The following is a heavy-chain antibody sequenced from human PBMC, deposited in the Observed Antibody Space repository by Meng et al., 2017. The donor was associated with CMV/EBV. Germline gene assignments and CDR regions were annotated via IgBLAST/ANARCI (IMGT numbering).Heavy chain of an antibody. V-gene: IGHV1-69*05. J-gene: IGHJ4*02. Sequence: SVKVSCKASGGTFSSYAISWVRQAPGQGLEWMGGIIPIFGTANYAQKFQGRVTITTDESTSTAYMELNSLRAEDTAVYYCAKMDPGDYVWGSYGGYYFDYWGQGTLVTVSS. CDR3: AKMDPGDYVWGSYGGYYFDY. D-gene: IGHD3-16*01. CDR2: IIPIFGTA. CDR1: GGTFSSYA.